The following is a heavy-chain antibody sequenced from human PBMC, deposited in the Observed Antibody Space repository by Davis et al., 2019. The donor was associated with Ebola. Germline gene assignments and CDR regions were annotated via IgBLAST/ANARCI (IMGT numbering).Heavy chain of an antibody. D-gene: IGHD6-19*01. CDR2: ISNNGDNT. CDR1: GITFSNYD. Sequence: GESLKISCVASGITFSNYDMSWVRQAPGKGLEWVSGISNNGDNTFYADSVKGRFTISRDNSKNTLYLQMNSLRAEDTAVYYCARVYSSGDFDYWGQGTLVTVSS. V-gene: IGHV3-23*01. J-gene: IGHJ4*02. CDR3: ARVYSSGDFDY.